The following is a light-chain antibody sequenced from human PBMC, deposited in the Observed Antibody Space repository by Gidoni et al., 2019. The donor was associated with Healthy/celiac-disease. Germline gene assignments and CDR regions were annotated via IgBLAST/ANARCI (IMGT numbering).Light chain of an antibody. CDR3: QAWDSSTVV. V-gene: IGLV3-1*01. J-gene: IGLJ2*01. CDR1: KLGDKY. CDR2: QDS. Sequence: SYELTQPPSVSVSLGQTASITCSGDKLGDKYACWYQQKPGQSPVLVIYQDSKRPSGIPERFSGSNSGNTATLTISGTQAMDEADYYCQAWDSSTVVFGGGTKLTGL.